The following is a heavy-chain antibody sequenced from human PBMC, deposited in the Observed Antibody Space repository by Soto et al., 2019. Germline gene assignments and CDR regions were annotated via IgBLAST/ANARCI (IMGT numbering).Heavy chain of an antibody. CDR2: IYYAGTT. V-gene: IGHV4-59*08. Sequence: SETLSLTCTVSSGSINNYYWSWIRQPPGKGLEFIGYIYYAGTTTYNPSLRSRVAISVDTSKNQFSLKLSSVTAADTAVYYCARLGGYYQALDSWGQGTLVTVSS. CDR3: ARLGGYYQALDS. D-gene: IGHD3-22*01. J-gene: IGHJ4*02. CDR1: SGSINNYY.